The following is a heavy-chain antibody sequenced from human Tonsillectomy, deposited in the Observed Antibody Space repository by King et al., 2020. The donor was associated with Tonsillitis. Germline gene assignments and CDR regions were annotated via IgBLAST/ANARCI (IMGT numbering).Heavy chain of an antibody. J-gene: IGHJ6*03. D-gene: IGHD2-15*01. CDR2: RWEDGSNK. Sequence: HVQLVESGGGVVPPGKSLRLSCAASGFTFSSYAMHWVRLAPGKGLEWGAVRWEDGSNKSYADSVKGRFTISRDNSKNTLCLQMNSLRGEDTAVYYCARDRCSGGSCYPVYYMDVWGKGTTVTVSS. CDR3: ARDRCSGGSCYPVYYMDV. V-gene: IGHV3-33*08. CDR1: GFTFSSYA.